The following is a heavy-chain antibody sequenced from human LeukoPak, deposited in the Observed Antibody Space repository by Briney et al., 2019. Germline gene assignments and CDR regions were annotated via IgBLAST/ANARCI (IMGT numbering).Heavy chain of an antibody. CDR1: GFTFSGYA. Sequence: GGSLRLSCAASGFTFSGYAMSWVRQAPGKGLEWVSAISGSGGSTYYADSVKGRFTISRDNSKNTLYLQMNSLRAEGTAVYYCAKDLKAVAGTSDYWGQGTLVTVSS. CDR3: AKDLKAVAGTSDY. D-gene: IGHD6-19*01. V-gene: IGHV3-23*01. CDR2: ISGSGGST. J-gene: IGHJ4*02.